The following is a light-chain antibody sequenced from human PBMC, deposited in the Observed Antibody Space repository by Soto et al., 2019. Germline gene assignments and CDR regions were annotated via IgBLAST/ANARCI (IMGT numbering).Light chain of an antibody. J-gene: IGKJ1*01. Sequence: DIQMTQAPSTLSASVGDRVTITCRVSQSISSYLAWYQQKPGKAPKLLIYAASTLQSGVPSRFSGSGSGTDFTLTISSLQPDDFATYYCQQYSTYTPRTFGQGTKVDIK. CDR2: AAS. CDR1: QSISSY. V-gene: IGKV1-5*01. CDR3: QQYSTYTPRT.